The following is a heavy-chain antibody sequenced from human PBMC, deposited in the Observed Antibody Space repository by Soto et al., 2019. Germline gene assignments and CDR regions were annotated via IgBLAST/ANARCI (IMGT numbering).Heavy chain of an antibody. CDR3: ARDIGFDYVN. CDR2: IKDDGSEI. J-gene: IGHJ4*02. CDR1: GFNVMSYW. Sequence: VGSLRLSCAVSGFNVMSYWMSWVRQAPGKGLEWVASIKDDGSEIYYLQSVRGRFSISRDSAGNALHLTMNYLSAEDTGVYFCARDIGFDYVNWGQGTLVTVSS. V-gene: IGHV3-7*01. D-gene: IGHD3-16*01.